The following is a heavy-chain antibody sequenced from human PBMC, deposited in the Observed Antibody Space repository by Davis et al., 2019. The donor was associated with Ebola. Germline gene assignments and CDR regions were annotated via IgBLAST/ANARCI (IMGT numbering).Heavy chain of an antibody. V-gene: IGHV3-33*01. CDR3: ARDLTWFTTANPVDY. Sequence: GGSLRLSCAASGFTFSSYGMHWVRQAPGKGLEWVAVIWYDGSNKYYADSVKGRFTISRDNSKNSLYLQMNSLRAEDTAVYYCARDLTWFTTANPVDYWGQGTLVTVSS. J-gene: IGHJ4*02. D-gene: IGHD3-22*01. CDR1: GFTFSSYG. CDR2: IWYDGSNK.